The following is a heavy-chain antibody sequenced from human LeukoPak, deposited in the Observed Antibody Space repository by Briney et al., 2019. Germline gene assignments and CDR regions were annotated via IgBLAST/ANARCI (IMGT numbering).Heavy chain of an antibody. CDR1: GFTFTSSA. V-gene: IGHV1-58*02. CDR2: IVVGSGNT. Sequence: ASVKVSCKASGFTFTSSAMQWVRQARGQRLEWMGWIVVGSGNTNYAQKFQERVTITRDMSTSTAYMELSSLRSEDTAVYYCAGGIAVAGYATYWGQGTLVTVSS. D-gene: IGHD6-19*01. CDR3: AGGIAVAGYATY. J-gene: IGHJ4*02.